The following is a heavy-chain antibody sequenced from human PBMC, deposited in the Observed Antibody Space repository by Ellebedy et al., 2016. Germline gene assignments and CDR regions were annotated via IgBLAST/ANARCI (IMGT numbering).Heavy chain of an antibody. V-gene: IGHV4-34*01. CDR1: GGSFSGYY. CDR3: ARGLGDGRPRGGMDV. Sequence: SETLSLTCAVYGGSFSGYYCSWICQPPGKGLEWVGEINHSGSTNYNPSPKSRVTISVDTSKNQFSLKLNSVTAADTAVYYCARGLGDGRPRGGMDVWGQGTTVTVSS. CDR2: INHSGST. D-gene: IGHD3-16*01. J-gene: IGHJ6*02.